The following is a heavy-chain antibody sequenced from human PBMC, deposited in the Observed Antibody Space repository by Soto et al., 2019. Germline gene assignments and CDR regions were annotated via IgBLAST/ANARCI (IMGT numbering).Heavy chain of an antibody. CDR1: GFTFSTYT. V-gene: IGHV3-23*01. J-gene: IGHJ4*02. D-gene: IGHD1-1*01. CDR3: AKARCSTDNCYIPEY. CDR2: ISGSAGSSGP. Sequence: EVQLLESGGGLVQPGGSLRLSCVASGFTFSTYTMSWVRQAPGKGLEWVSVISGSAGSSGPSYAHSVQGRCSIARDNARNTRYLQMNSLRGEDTAMYYCAKARCSTDNCYIPEYWGQGTRVTVSS.